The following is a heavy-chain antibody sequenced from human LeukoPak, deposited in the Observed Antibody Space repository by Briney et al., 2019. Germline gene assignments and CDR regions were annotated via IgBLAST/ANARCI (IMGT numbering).Heavy chain of an antibody. CDR2: IWYDGSNK. Sequence: GGSLRLSCAASGFTFSSYGMHWVRQAPGKGLERVAVIWYDGSNKYYADSVKGRFTISRDNSKNTLYLQMNSLRAEDTAVYYCARGRGVMGSFDYWGQGTLVTVSS. CDR1: GFTFSSYG. V-gene: IGHV3-33*01. D-gene: IGHD3-10*01. J-gene: IGHJ4*02. CDR3: ARGRGVMGSFDY.